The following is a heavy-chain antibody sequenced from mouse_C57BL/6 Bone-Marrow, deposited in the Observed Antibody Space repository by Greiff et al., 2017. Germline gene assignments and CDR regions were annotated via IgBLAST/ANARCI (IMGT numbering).Heavy chain of an antibody. J-gene: IGHJ3*01. CDR3: AREGDWFAY. Sequence: VHVKQSGPELVKPGASVKMSCKASGYTFTDYNMHWVKQSHGKSLEWIGYINPNNGGTSSNQKFKGKATLTVNKSSSTAYMELRSLTSEDSAVYYCAREGDWFAYWGQGTLVTVSA. CDR2: INPNNGGT. CDR1: GYTFTDYN. V-gene: IGHV1-22*01.